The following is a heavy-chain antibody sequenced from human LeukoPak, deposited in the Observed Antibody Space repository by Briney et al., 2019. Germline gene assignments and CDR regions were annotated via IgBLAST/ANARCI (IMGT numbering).Heavy chain of an antibody. J-gene: IGHJ4*02. CDR3: ARALWGAMVTSDY. Sequence: PGGSLRLSCAASGFTFSSYWMSWVRQAPGKGLEWVANIKQDGSEKYYVDSVKGRFTISRDNAKNSLYLQMTSLGAEDTAVYYCARALWGAMVTSDYWGQGTLVTVSS. CDR2: IKQDGSEK. D-gene: IGHD5-18*01. CDR1: GFTFSSYW. V-gene: IGHV3-7*01.